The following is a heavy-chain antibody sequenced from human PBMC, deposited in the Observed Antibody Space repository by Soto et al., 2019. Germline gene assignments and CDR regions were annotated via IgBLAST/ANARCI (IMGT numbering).Heavy chain of an antibody. J-gene: IGHJ4*02. Sequence: QVQLVQSGAEVKKPGASVKVSCKASGYTFTSYGISWVRQAPGQGLEWMGWISALNGNTNYAQKLQGRVTMTTDTSTSTVYMELRSLRSDDTAVYYCARKSGRNCGGDCYSDYWGQGTLVTVSS. CDR3: ARKSGRNCGGDCYSDY. CDR1: GYTFTSYG. CDR2: ISALNGNT. D-gene: IGHD2-21*02. V-gene: IGHV1-18*01.